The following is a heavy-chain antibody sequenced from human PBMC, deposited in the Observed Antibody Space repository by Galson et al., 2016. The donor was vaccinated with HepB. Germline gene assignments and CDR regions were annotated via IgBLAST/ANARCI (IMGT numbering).Heavy chain of an antibody. CDR3: ARFTQEWLDRVYYFDY. CDR2: ISGNGGST. J-gene: IGHJ4*02. CDR1: GFTFSNYA. Sequence: SLRLSCATSGFTFSNYAVSWVRQAPGKGLEWVSAISGNGGSTYYAGSVQGRFTSSRDRSTNTMYLQMNSLRTDDTAVYYCARFTQEWLDRVYYFDYWGQGTLVTVSS. D-gene: IGHD6-19*01. V-gene: IGHV3-23*01.